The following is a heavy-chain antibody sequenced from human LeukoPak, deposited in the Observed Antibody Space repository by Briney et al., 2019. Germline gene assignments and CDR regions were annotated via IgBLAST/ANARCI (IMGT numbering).Heavy chain of an antibody. J-gene: IGHJ5*02. CDR1: GGSFSGYY. V-gene: IGHV4-34*01. CDR3: ARGRCSGGSCYSRNWFDP. CDR2: INHSGST. D-gene: IGHD2-15*01. Sequence: SETLSLTCAVYGGSFSGYYWSWIRQPPGKGLEWIGEINHSGSTNYNPSLKSRVTISVDTSKNQFSLKLSAVTAADTAVYYCARGRCSGGSCYSRNWFDPWGQGTLVTVSS.